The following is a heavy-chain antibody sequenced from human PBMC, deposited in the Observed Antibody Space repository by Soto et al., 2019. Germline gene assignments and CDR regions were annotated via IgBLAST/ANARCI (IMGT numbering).Heavy chain of an antibody. CDR1: GFSLSTYW. V-gene: IGHV3-74*01. CDR2: INTDGSSR. J-gene: IGHJ6*02. D-gene: IGHD5-12*01. Sequence: EVQLVESGGGLVQPGGSLRLSCAASGFSLSTYWMHWVRQVPGKGLIWVSRINTDGSSRSYADSVKGRFTISRDNAKNTLYLQMNSLRAEDTAVYYRANEHSGYHHGEYYYHGVDVWGQGTTVTVSS. CDR3: ANEHSGYHHGEYYYHGVDV.